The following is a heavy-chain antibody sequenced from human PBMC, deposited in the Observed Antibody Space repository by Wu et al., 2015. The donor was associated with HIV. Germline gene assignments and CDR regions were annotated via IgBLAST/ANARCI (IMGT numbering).Heavy chain of an antibody. CDR3: ARVTYVRRG. J-gene: IGHJ4*02. Sequence: QVQLVQSGAEVAKPGASVRVSCQTSGYTFTAHYIHWVRQAPGQGLEWMGWIRPDSGATNYAEKFEDRVTMTRDASISTAYMQVNRLRFDDTAVYYCARVTYVRRGWGQGTLVTVSS. CDR2: IRPDSGAT. CDR1: GYTFTAHY. D-gene: IGHD3-10*02. V-gene: IGHV1-2*02.